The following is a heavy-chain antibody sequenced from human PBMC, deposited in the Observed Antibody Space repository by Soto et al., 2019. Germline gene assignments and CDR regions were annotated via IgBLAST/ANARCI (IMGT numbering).Heavy chain of an antibody. D-gene: IGHD3-22*01. CDR1: GFTFSSYA. CDR3: ARDYYYDSSDDY. Sequence: GGSLRLSCAASGFTFSSYAMHWVRQAPGKGLEWVAVISYDGSNKYYADSVKGRFTISRDNSKNTLYLQMNSLRAEDTAVYYCARDYYYDSSDDYWGQGTLVTVPS. J-gene: IGHJ4*02. V-gene: IGHV3-30-3*01. CDR2: ISYDGSNK.